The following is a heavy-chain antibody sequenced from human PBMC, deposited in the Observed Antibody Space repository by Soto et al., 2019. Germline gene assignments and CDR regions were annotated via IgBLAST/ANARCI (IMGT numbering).Heavy chain of an antibody. J-gene: IGHJ4*02. CDR2: INHSGST. CDR3: ARDKITGLFDY. V-gene: IGHV4-34*01. D-gene: IGHD2-8*02. Sequence: QVQLQQWGAGLLKPSETLSLTCAVYGGSFSGYYWTWIRQPPGTGLEWIWEINHSGSTNYNPSLKSRVTISVDTSKNQFSLKLTSVTAADTAVSYCARDKITGLFDYWGQGPLVTVSS. CDR1: GGSFSGYY.